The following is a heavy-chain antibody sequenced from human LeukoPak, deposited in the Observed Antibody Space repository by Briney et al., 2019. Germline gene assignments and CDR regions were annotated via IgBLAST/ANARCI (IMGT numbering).Heavy chain of an antibody. CDR2: ISSSGSTI. D-gene: IGHD3-22*01. CDR3: ARDIATYYYDSSGYSQSWGEDY. CDR1: GFTFSDYY. V-gene: IGHV3-11*04. J-gene: IGHJ4*02. Sequence: PGGSLRLSCAASGFTFSDYYMSWIRQAPGKGLEWVSYISSSGSTIYYADSVKGRFTISRDNAKNSLYLQMNSLRAEDTAVYYCARDIATYYYDSSGYSQSWGEDYWGQGTLVTVSS.